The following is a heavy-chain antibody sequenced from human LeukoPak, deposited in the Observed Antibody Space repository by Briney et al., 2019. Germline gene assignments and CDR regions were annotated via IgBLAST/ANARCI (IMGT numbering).Heavy chain of an antibody. CDR2: INPNSGGT. V-gene: IGHV1-2*06. CDR3: ASGGRIVGATTPNY. Sequence: VASVKVSCTASGYTFTGYYMHWVRQAPGQGLEWMGRINPNSGGTNYAQKFQGRVTMTRDTSISTAYMELSRLRSDDTAVYYCASGGRIVGATTPNYWGQGTLVTVSS. J-gene: IGHJ4*02. CDR1: GYTFTGYY. D-gene: IGHD1-26*01.